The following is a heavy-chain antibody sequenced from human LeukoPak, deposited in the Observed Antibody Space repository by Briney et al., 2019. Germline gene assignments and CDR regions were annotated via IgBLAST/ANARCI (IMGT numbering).Heavy chain of an antibody. CDR1: GGTFSSYA. CDR3: ARDLTSKAARPHYYYYMDV. Sequence: GSSVKVSCKASGGTFSSYAISWVRQAPGQGLEWMGGIIPIFGTANYAQKFQGRVTITADESTSTAYMELSSLRSEDTAVYYCARDLTSKAARPHYYYYMDVWGKGTTVTVSS. J-gene: IGHJ6*03. V-gene: IGHV1-69*01. D-gene: IGHD6-6*01. CDR2: IIPIFGTA.